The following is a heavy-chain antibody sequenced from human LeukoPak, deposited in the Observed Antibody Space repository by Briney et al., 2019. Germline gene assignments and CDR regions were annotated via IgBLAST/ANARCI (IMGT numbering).Heavy chain of an antibody. J-gene: IGHJ4*02. Sequence: SQTLSLTCAISGDSVSTSSSAWNWIRQSPSRGLEWLGRTYYRSKWYNNHALSVKSRITINPDTSKNQFSLQLNSVTPEDTAVYYCARGSSVPLYSFDSWGQGPLVTVSS. CDR3: ARGSSVPLYSFDS. CDR2: TYYRSKWYN. CDR1: GDSVSTSSSA. D-gene: IGHD2-2*01. V-gene: IGHV6-1*01.